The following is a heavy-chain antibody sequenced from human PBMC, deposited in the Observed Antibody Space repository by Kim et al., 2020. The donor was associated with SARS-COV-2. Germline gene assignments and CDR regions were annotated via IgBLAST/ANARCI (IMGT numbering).Heavy chain of an antibody. J-gene: IGHJ4*02. D-gene: IGHD3-10*01. CDR3: ARDSSYFYFDY. V-gene: IGHV4-38-2*02. Sequence: SETLSLTCTVYGSAISSGSYWGWIRQPPGKGLEWIGSIYKSGNTYYNPTLKSRLTLSVDTSKNQFSLTLTSVTAADTAMYFCARDSSYFYFDYWGQGALV. CDR1: GSAISSGSY. CDR2: IYKSGNT.